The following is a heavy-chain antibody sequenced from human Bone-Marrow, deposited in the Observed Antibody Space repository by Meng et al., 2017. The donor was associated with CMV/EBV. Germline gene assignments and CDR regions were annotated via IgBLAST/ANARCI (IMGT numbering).Heavy chain of an antibody. D-gene: IGHD6-6*01. CDR2: IWYDGSNK. V-gene: IGHV3-33*06. CDR1: GFTFDDYA. Sequence: GESLKISCAASGFTFDDYAMHWVRQAPGKGLEWVAVIWYDGSNKYYADSVKARFTISRDNSKNTLYLQMNSLRAENTAVYYCAKDLRRQSHTARPRYYYYYGMDVWGQGTTVTVSS. J-gene: IGHJ6*02. CDR3: AKDLRRQSHTARPRYYYYYGMDV.